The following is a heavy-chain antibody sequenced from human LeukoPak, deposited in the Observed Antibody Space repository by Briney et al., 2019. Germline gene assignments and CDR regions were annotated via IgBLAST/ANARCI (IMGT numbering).Heavy chain of an antibody. CDR2: INHSGST. D-gene: IGHD3-3*01. J-gene: IGHJ5*02. CDR1: GFTFSSYW. V-gene: IGHV4-34*01. Sequence: PGGSLRLSCAASGFTFSSYWMSWIRQPPGKGLEWIGEINHSGSTNYNPSLKSRVTISVDTSKNQFSLKLSSVTAADTAVYYCARGPLRSGYYRPNWFDPWGQGTLVTVSS. CDR3: ARGPLRSGYYRPNWFDP.